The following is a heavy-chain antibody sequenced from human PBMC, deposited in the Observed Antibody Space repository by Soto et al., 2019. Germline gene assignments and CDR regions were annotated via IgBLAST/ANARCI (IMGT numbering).Heavy chain of an antibody. Sequence: QVQLLKSGAEVKKPGSSVRVSCKASGTIFSSYTISWGRQAPGQGLEWMGRIIPILGETNSAQKFQGRVTLTADKSTNTAYMELNSLRLEDTALYYCARGLGGRMDDWGQGTTVTVSS. CDR2: IIPILGET. V-gene: IGHV1-69*08. J-gene: IGHJ6*02. CDR1: GTIFSSYT. D-gene: IGHD3-16*01. CDR3: ARGLGGRMDD.